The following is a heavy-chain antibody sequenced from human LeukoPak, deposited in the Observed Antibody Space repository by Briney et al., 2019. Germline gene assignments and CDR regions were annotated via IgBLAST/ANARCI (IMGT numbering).Heavy chain of an antibody. CDR1: GYTFTSYY. CDR2: INPSGGST. Sequence: ASVKVSCKASGYTFTSYYMHWVRQAPGQGLEWMGIINPSGGSTSYAQKFQGRVTMTRDMSTSTVYMELSSLRSDDSAVYYCVRNIWFGEFTASNCFDPWGQGTLVTVSS. J-gene: IGHJ5*02. CDR3: VRNIWFGEFTASNCFDP. V-gene: IGHV1-46*01. D-gene: IGHD3-10*01.